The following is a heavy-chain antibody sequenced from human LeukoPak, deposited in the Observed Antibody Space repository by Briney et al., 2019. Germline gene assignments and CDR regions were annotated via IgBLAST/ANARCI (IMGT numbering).Heavy chain of an antibody. CDR3: ARRSGQGGTYLFDY. CDR1: GSTFTSHW. D-gene: IGHD1-26*01. Sequence: AGESLKISCKGSGSTFTSHWIGWVRQLPGKGLEWMGIIYPGDPDTRYSPSFQGQVTISADKSISTAYLQWSSLKASDTAMYYCARRSGQGGTYLFDYWGQGTLVTVSS. V-gene: IGHV5-51*01. CDR2: IYPGDPDT. J-gene: IGHJ4*02.